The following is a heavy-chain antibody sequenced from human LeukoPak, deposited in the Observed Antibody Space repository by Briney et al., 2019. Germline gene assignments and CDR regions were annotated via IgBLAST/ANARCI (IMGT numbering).Heavy chain of an antibody. D-gene: IGHD1-26*01. CDR2: MSGSGGRT. Sequence: GGTLRLSWAASGFTFTNYGMIWVRQAPGKGLEWVSAMSGSGGRTYYADSVKGRFTISRDNSKNTLYLQMNSLRAEDTAVYYCAKDGGSYPPGYWGQGTLVTVSS. V-gene: IGHV3-23*01. CDR1: GFTFTNYG. CDR3: AKDGGSYPPGY. J-gene: IGHJ4*02.